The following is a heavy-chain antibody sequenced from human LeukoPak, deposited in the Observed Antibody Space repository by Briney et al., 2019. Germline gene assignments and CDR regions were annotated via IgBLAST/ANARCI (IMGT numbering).Heavy chain of an antibody. D-gene: IGHD4-17*01. Sequence: GGSLRLSCAASGFTFGSYALTWVRQAPGEGLVWVSRINSDGSSTSYADSVKGRFTISRDNAMNTLYLQMNSLRAEDTAVYYCARELGPEYGDNYWGQGTLVTVSS. CDR3: ARELGPEYGDNY. CDR1: GFTFGSYA. V-gene: IGHV3-74*01. J-gene: IGHJ4*02. CDR2: INSDGSST.